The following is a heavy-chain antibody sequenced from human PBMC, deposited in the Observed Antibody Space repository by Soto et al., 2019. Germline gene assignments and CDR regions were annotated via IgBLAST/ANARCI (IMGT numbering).Heavy chain of an antibody. D-gene: IGHD7-27*01. V-gene: IGHV4-30-4*01. CDR2: IYDGGRT. Sequence: QVQLQEAGPGLVKPSQTLSLTCTVSGGSISTVDYWWSWIRQSPDMGLEWIGHIYDGGRTYNNTSIESRVTMSVDSSKSQLSLTLTSVSAADTAVYYCAGGPSGDKVDSWGQGTLVTVSS. CDR1: GGSISTVDYW. J-gene: IGHJ4*02. CDR3: AGGPSGDKVDS.